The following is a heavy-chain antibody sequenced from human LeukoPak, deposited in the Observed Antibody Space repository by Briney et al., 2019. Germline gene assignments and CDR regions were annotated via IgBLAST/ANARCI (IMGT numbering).Heavy chain of an antibody. J-gene: IGHJ5*02. V-gene: IGHV4-39*01. CDR3: ARIVYSSSNSHPTFRWFDP. CDR2: IYYSGST. Sequence: PSETLSLTCTVSGGSISSSSYYWGWIRQPPGKGLEWIGSIYYSGSTYYNPSLKSRVTISVDTSKNQFSLKLSSVTAADTAVYYCARIVYSSSNSHPTFRWFDPWGQGTLVTVSS. CDR1: GGSISSSSYY. D-gene: IGHD6-13*01.